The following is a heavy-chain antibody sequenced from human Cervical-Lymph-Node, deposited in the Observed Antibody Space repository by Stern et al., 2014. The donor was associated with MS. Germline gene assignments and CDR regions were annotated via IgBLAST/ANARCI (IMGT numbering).Heavy chain of an antibody. CDR1: GFTFTRSA. Sequence: QLVESGPEVKKPGTSVKVSCKASGFTFTRSAVQWVRQARGQRLEWIGWIVVGSGNTNYAQKFQERVTITRDMSTSTAYMELSSLRSEDTAVYYCAANYYDTYYYYGMDVWGQGTTVTVSS. J-gene: IGHJ6*02. V-gene: IGHV1-58*01. CDR3: AANYYDTYYYYGMDV. D-gene: IGHD3-22*01. CDR2: IVVGSGNT.